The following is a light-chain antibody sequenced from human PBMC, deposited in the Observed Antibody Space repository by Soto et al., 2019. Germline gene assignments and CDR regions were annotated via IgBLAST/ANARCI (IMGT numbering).Light chain of an antibody. Sequence: EIVLTQSPGTLSLSPGERATISCRASQSVSSDYLAWFQQKPGQAPRLLIFGASNRDTGIPDRFSGSGSGTDFTLTISRLEPEDFAMYYCQQYGSSPGTFGQGTKV. CDR3: QQYGSSPGT. CDR2: GAS. CDR1: QSVSSDY. V-gene: IGKV3-20*01. J-gene: IGKJ1*01.